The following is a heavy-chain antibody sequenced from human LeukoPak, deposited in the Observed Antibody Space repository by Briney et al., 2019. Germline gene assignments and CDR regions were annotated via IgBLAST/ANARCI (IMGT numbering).Heavy chain of an antibody. Sequence: GGSLRLSCAVSGFTFSNHWMYWVRQVPGKGLVCVSAIKTDGTITNYADSAKGRFTISRDNAKNTLYLQMNGLRAEDTAIYYCVTTSGDYWGQGTLVTVSS. CDR1: GFTFSNHW. J-gene: IGHJ4*02. CDR2: IKTDGTIT. D-gene: IGHD3-10*01. V-gene: IGHV3-74*01. CDR3: VTTSGDY.